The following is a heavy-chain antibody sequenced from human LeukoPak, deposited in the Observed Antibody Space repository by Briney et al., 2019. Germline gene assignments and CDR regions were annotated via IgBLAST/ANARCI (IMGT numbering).Heavy chain of an antibody. V-gene: IGHV4-34*01. J-gene: IGHJ4*02. Sequence: SETLSLTCAVYGGSFSGYYWSWIRQPPGKGLEWIGEINHSGSTNYNPSLKSRVTISVDTSKNQFSLKLSSVTAADTAVYYCARGSGSYYLPYYFDYWGQGTLVTVSS. D-gene: IGHD1-26*01. CDR1: GGSFSGYY. CDR2: INHSGST. CDR3: ARGSGSYYLPYYFDY.